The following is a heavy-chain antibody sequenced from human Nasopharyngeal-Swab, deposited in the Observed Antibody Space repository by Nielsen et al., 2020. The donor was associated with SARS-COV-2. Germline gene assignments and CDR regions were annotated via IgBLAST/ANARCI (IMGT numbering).Heavy chain of an antibody. V-gene: IGHV3-73*01. J-gene: IGHJ4*02. CDR1: GFTLSGSA. CDR2: IRSKANSYAT. CDR3: TGGVTMVRH. D-gene: IGHD3-10*01. Sequence: GGSLRLSCAASGFTLSGSAMHWVRQASGKGLEWVGRIRSKANSYATAYAASVKGRFTISRDDSKNTAYLQMNSLKTEDTAVYYCTGGVTMVRHWGQGTLVTVSS.